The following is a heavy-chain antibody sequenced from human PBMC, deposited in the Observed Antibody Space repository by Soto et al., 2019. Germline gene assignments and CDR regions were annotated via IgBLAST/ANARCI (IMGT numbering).Heavy chain of an antibody. CDR3: ARDAQGPYYYYMDV. CDR2: INPNSGGT. J-gene: IGHJ6*03. Sequence: ASVKVSCKASGSTFTGYYMHWVRQAPGQGLEWMGWINPNSGGTNYAQKFQGWVTMTRDTSISTAYMELSRLRSDDTAVYYCARDAQGPYYYYMDVWGKGTTVIVSS. V-gene: IGHV1-2*04. CDR1: GSTFTGYY.